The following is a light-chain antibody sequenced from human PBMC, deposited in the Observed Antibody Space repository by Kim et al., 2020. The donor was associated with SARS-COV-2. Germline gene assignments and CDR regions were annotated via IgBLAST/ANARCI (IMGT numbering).Light chain of an antibody. CDR1: KLGDKY. Sequence: SSELTQPPSVSVSPGQTASITCSGYKLGDKYVSWYQQKPGQSPVVVIYQDNQRPSGLPERFSGSNSGNTATLTISGTQAMDEADYYCQAWDSSTHNYVFG. V-gene: IGLV3-1*01. CDR2: QDN. CDR3: QAWDSSTHNYV. J-gene: IGLJ1*01.